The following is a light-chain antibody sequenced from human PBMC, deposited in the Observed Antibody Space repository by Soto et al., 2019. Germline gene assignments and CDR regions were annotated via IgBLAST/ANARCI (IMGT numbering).Light chain of an antibody. CDR3: QHYNNWPPWT. CDR2: GAS. J-gene: IGKJ1*01. Sequence: EIVLTQSTATLSVSPGERAALSCRASQSVSSNLAWYQQKRGQAPRLLIYGASTRATGIPARFSGSGSGREFTLTISSLQSEDFAVYYCQHYNNWPPWTFGQGTKVDIK. CDR1: QSVSSN. V-gene: IGKV3-15*01.